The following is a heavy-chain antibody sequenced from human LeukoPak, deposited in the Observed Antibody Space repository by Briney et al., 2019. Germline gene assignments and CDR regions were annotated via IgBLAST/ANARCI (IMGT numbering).Heavy chain of an antibody. J-gene: IGHJ6*03. CDR2: IYVTGST. V-gene: IGHV4-4*07. D-gene: IGHD3-22*01. Sequence: PSETLSLTCTVSGGSIINYYWSWIRQPAGTGGEWVGHIYVTGSTIYNPSLHSRLSMSVDTSKNQFSLRLTSVTAADTAVYYCARLKYYDSTGYSPGYYMDVWGKGITVTVSS. CDR3: ARLKYYDSTGYSPGYYMDV. CDR1: GGSIINYY.